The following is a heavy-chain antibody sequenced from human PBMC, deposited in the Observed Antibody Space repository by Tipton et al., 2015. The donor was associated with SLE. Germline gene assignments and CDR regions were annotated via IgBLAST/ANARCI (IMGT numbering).Heavy chain of an antibody. V-gene: IGHV4-38-2*01. CDR2: IFHTGST. D-gene: IGHD6-13*01. J-gene: IGHJ4*02. CDR1: GYSISSGYY. Sequence: TLSLTCAVSGYSISSGYYWGWIRQPPGKGLEWIATIFHTGSTYYNPSLKSRVTISVDMSKNQFSLRVSSVIAADTAVYYCARMFRAASGGFDYWGQGTLVTVSS. CDR3: ARMFRAASGGFDY.